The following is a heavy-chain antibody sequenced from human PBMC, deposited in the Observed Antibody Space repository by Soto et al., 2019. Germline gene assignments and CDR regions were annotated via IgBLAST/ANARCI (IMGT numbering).Heavy chain of an antibody. J-gene: IGHJ4*02. CDR3: TRHGPSLMKYCSSTSCYESSWDTNDY. D-gene: IGHD2-2*01. CDR1: GFTFSGSA. Sequence: GGSLRLSCAASGFTFSGSAMHWVRQASGKGLEWVGRIRSKANSYATAYAASGKGRFTISRDDSKNTAYLQMNSLKNEDTAVYYCTRHGPSLMKYCSSTSCYESSWDTNDYWGQGTLVTVSS. V-gene: IGHV3-73*01. CDR2: IRSKANSYAT.